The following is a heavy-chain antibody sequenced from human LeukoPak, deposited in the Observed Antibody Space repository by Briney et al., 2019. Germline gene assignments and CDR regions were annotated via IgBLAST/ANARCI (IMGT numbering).Heavy chain of an antibody. V-gene: IGHV4-38-2*02. Sequence: SETLSLTCTVSGYSISSGYYWGWIRQPPGKGLECIESIYYSGSTYYNPSLKSRVTISVDTSKNQFSLKLSSVTAADTAVYYCARGKSGSYNSAFDFWGQGKMVTVSS. J-gene: IGHJ3*01. CDR2: IYYSGST. D-gene: IGHD1-26*01. CDR3: ARGKSGSYNSAFDF. CDR1: GYSISSGYY.